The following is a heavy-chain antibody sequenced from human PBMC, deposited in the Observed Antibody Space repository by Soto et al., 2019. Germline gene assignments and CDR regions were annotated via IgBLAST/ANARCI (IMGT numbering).Heavy chain of an antibody. V-gene: IGHV3-48*03. CDR1: EFTFSNYE. Sequence: PGGSLRLSCVGSEFTFSNYEMNWVRQAPGKGLEWVSYISYTGSTIYYADSVRGRFTISRDNSKNSLYLQMNSLRAEDTAVYYCARGRSRLTGSRSYYFDYWGQGTLVTVSS. J-gene: IGHJ4*02. CDR2: ISYTGSTI. D-gene: IGHD1-20*01. CDR3: ARGRSRLTGSRSYYFDY.